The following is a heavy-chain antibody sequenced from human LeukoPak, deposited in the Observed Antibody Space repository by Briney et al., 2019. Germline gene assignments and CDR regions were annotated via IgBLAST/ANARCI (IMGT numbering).Heavy chain of an antibody. Sequence: PGGSLRLSCAASGFTVRSNYMSWVRQAPGKGLQWVSVIYSGGGTYYADSVKGRFTISRDNSKNTLYLQMNSLRGEDTAVYYCARGGSHYYGSGSHNDAFDIWGQGTMVTVSS. CDR1: GFTVRSNY. CDR3: ARGGSHYYGSGSHNDAFDI. V-gene: IGHV3-66*01. CDR2: IYSGGGT. D-gene: IGHD3-10*01. J-gene: IGHJ3*02.